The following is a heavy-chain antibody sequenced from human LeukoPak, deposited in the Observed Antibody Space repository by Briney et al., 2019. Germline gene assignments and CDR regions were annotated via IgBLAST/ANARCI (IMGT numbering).Heavy chain of an antibody. Sequence: SETLSLTCTVSGGSISSSSYYWGWIRQPPGKGLEWIGSIYYSGSIYYNPSLKSRVTISVDTSKNQFSLKLSSVTAADTAVYYCARTIRGGSSSSFDYWGQGTLVTVSS. CDR1: GGSISSSSYY. J-gene: IGHJ4*02. D-gene: IGHD2-15*01. V-gene: IGHV4-39*01. CDR3: ARTIRGGSSSSFDY. CDR2: IYYSGSI.